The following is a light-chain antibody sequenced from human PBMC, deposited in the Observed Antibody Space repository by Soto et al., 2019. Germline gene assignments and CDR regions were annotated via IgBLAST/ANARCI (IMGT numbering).Light chain of an antibody. CDR2: SNN. CDR1: RSNIGSNT. Sequence: QSVLTQPPSASGTPGQRVTISCSGSRSNIGSNTVNWYQQLPGTAPKLLIYSNNQRPSGVPDRFSGSKSGTSVSLAISGLQSEDEADYYCAAWDNSLNGLVLFGVGTKLTVL. CDR3: AAWDNSLNGLVL. J-gene: IGLJ2*01. V-gene: IGLV1-44*01.